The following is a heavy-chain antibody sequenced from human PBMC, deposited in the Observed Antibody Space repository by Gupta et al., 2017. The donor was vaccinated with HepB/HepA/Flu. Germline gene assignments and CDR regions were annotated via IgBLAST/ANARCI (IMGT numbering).Heavy chain of an antibody. CDR2: IDYSGST. Sequence: QVHLQESGPGLVTPSETLSLTCNVSGGSLINYYWSWIRQPPGKGLEWIGFIDYSGSTTYNPSLQSRVTISVDTSKNEFSLKLNSVTAADTAVYYCAREHIAVVPGAPRGGFDIWGQGTLVTVSS. J-gene: IGHJ3*02. D-gene: IGHD2-21*01. CDR3: AREHIAVVPGAPRGGFDI. V-gene: IGHV4-59*01. CDR1: GGSLINYY.